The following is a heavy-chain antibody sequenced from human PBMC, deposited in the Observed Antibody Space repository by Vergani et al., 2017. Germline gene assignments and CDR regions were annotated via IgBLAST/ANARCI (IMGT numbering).Heavy chain of an antibody. CDR3: ARDSRVVGATTPPDY. CDR2: ISSSSSYT. CDR1: GFPFSDYY. J-gene: IGHJ4*02. V-gene: IGHV3-11*06. D-gene: IGHD1-26*01. Sequence: QVQLVESGGGLVKPGGSLRLSCAASGFPFSDYYMSWIRQAPGKGLEWVSYISSSSSYTNYADSVKGRFTISRDNAKNSLYLQMNSLRAEDTAVYYCARDSRVVGATTPPDYWGQGTLVTVSS.